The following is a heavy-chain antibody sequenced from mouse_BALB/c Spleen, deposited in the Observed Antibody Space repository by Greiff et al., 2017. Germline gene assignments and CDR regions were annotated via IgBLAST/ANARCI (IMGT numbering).Heavy chain of an antibody. V-gene: IGHV5-6-5*01. J-gene: IGHJ2*01. Sequence: EVQLVESGGGLVKPGGSLKLSCAASGFTFSSYAMSWVRQTPEKRLEWVASISSGGSTYYPDSVKGRFTISRDNARNILYLQMSSLRSEDTAMYYCARGEYYFDYWGQGTTLTVSS. CDR3: ARGEYYFDY. CDR2: ISSGGST. CDR1: GFTFSSYA.